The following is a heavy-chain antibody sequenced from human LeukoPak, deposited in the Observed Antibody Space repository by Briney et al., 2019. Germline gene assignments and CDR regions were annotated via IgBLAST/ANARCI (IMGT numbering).Heavy chain of an antibody. J-gene: IGHJ5*02. CDR3: ARAMVRGVIKGDWFDP. V-gene: IGHV1-18*01. Sequence: ASVKVSCKASGYTFFTYGISWVRQAPGQGLEWMGWISAYNGNTNYAQKLQGRVTMTTDTSTSTAYMELRSLRSDDTAVYYCARAMVRGVIKGDWFDPWGQGTLVTVSS. D-gene: IGHD3-10*01. CDR1: GYTFFTYG. CDR2: ISAYNGNT.